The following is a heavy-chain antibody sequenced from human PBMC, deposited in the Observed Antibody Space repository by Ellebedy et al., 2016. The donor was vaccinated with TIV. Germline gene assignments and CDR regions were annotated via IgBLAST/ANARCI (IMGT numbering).Heavy chain of an antibody. V-gene: IGHV3-13*01. CDR1: GFMFSTYD. CDR2: IGTIDDT. CDR3: AREGTWCGSACLDTFEV. Sequence: GESLKISXAVSGFMFSTYDFHWVRQATGKGLEWVSGIGTIDDTYYADSVRGRFTISRDNAKNSVYLQMNSLRAGDTAVYYCAREGTWCGSACLDTFEVWGHGTTVTVSS. D-gene: IGHD2-8*02. J-gene: IGHJ3*01.